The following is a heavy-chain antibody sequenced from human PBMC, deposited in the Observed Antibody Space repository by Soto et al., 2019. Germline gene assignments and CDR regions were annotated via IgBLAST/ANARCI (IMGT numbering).Heavy chain of an antibody. Sequence: WGSLRLSCAASGFTFSSYAMSWVRQAPGKGLEWVSASSTSGGSTYYADSVKGRFTISRDNSKNTLYLQMNSLRAEDTAVYYCAKIHSPGGDFWSGRKNYYYMDAWGKGTTVTVSS. V-gene: IGHV3-23*01. CDR1: GFTFSSYA. CDR3: AKIHSPGGDFWSGRKNYYYMDA. D-gene: IGHD3-3*01. J-gene: IGHJ6*03. CDR2: SSTSGGST.